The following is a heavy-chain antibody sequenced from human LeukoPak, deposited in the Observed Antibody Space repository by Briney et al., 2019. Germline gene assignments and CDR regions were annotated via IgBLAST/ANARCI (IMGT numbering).Heavy chain of an antibody. Sequence: GGSLRLSCAASGFTFSSYAMSWVRQAPARGLEWVSSLRGDGETFYADSVKGRFTLSRDESRNTVYLQTNNLRVEDTAVYFCAKASWVSSADAVLWGQGTLVTVSS. V-gene: IGHV3-23*01. CDR1: GFTFSSYA. CDR3: AKASWVSSADAVL. D-gene: IGHD3-16*01. J-gene: IGHJ4*02. CDR2: LRGDGET.